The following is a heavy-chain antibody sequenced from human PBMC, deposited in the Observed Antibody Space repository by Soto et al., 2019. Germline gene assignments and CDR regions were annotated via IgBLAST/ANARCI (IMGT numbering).Heavy chain of an antibody. J-gene: IGHJ4*02. V-gene: IGHV4-59*01. CDR2: ISSSGNT. D-gene: IGHD3-22*01. Sequence: PXETLSLFLNVSDGSISNFYWSWIRQPPGKGLEWIGYISSSGNTNYNPSLKSRVSISVDTSKNQFSLNLTSVTAADTAVYYCARAQMVLTRSYFDSWGQGTPVTVPS. CDR3: ARAQMVLTRSYFDS. CDR1: DGSISNFY.